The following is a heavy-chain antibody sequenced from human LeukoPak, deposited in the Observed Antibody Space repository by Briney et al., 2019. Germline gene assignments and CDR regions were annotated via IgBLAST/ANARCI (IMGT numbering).Heavy chain of an antibody. CDR2: INHSGST. CDR1: GGSLSGYY. Sequence: SETLSLTCAVYGGSLSGYYWSWIPQPPGKGLEWIGEINHSGSTNYNPSLTSRVTISVDTPKNQFSLKLSSVTAADTAVYYCARPAYYYDSSGYYGGDYWGQGTLVTVSS. CDR3: ARPAYYYDSSGYYGGDY. D-gene: IGHD3-22*01. V-gene: IGHV4-34*01. J-gene: IGHJ4*02.